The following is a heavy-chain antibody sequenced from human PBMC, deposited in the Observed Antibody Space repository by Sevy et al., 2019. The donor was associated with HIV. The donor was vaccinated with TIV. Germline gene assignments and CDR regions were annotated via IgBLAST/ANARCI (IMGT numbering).Heavy chain of an antibody. CDR1: GFSFSTYW. CDR2: IKEDGSET. D-gene: IGHD3-10*01. Sequence: GGSLRLSCAASGFSFSTYWMSWVRQAPGKGLEWVANIKEDGSETFHVDSVKGRFTISRENANNSLFLQLSSLRAEETAVYYCARGYYGLGTDYAEYTFFDHWGQGTLVTVSS. J-gene: IGHJ4*02. CDR3: ARGYYGLGTDYAEYTFFDH. V-gene: IGHV3-7*01.